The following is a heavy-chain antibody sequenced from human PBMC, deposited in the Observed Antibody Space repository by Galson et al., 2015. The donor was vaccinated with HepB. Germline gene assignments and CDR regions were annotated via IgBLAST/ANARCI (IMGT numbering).Heavy chain of an antibody. Sequence: SETLSLTCTVSGDTIISYYWSWIRQPPGKGLEWIGSTKDRGSTNYNPSLRSRVTILVDASKNEVSLKLSRVTAADTAVYYCARWLGAPRYYGMDVWGRGTTVTVSS. D-gene: IGHD4/OR15-4a*01. CDR1: GDTIISYY. CDR2: TKDRGST. CDR3: ARWLGAPRYYGMDV. V-gene: IGHV4-59*08. J-gene: IGHJ6*02.